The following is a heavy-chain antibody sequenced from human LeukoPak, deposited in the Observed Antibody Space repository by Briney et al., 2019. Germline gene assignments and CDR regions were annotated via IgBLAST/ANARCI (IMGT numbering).Heavy chain of an antibody. CDR1: GFTFSSYE. Sequence: HPAGSLRLSCAASGFTFSSYEMNWVRQAPGKGLEWGSYISSSGSTIYYADPVKGRFTISTDNATNSLYLQMNSLIAEATAVYYCSRDFGLGSGLDFDYWGQGALVTVSS. V-gene: IGHV3-48*03. D-gene: IGHD6-25*01. CDR2: ISSSGSTI. J-gene: IGHJ4*02. CDR3: SRDFGLGSGLDFDY.